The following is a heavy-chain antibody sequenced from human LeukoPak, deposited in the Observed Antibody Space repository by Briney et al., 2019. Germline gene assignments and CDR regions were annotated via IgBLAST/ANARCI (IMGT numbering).Heavy chain of an antibody. CDR1: GDSVSSNSAT. CDR2: TYYRSKWYK. J-gene: IGHJ1*01. V-gene: IGHV6-1*01. Sequence: SPTLSLTCAISGDSVSSNSATWNWLRQSPSRGLEWLGRTYYRSKWYKYYAVPVKGRITINPDTSKNQLSLQLNSVTPEDTAVYYCARGPSYFQHWGQGTLVTVSS. CDR3: ARGPSYFQH.